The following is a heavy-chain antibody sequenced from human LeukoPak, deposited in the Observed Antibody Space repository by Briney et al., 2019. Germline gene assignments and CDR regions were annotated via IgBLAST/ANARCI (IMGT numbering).Heavy chain of an antibody. D-gene: IGHD4-17*01. V-gene: IGHV5-51*01. CDR1: GYSCITYW. CDR2: IYPGDSDT. J-gene: IGHJ3*02. Sequence: GESLNISGKASGYSCITYWIGWVRQLPGRGLEWMEIIYPGDSDTRYSPSFQGQVTISADKSISTAYLQWSSLKAPDTAMHYCARRSYGDSYNAFDIWGQGTLVTVSS. CDR3: ARRSYGDSYNAFDI.